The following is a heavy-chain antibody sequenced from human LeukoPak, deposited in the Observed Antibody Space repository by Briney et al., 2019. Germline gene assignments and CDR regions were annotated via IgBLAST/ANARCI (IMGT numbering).Heavy chain of an antibody. CDR3: AKYTAGWEY. Sequence: GGSLRLSCAVSGFTFSSYWMHWVRQAPGKGLVWVSGINTDGRRTFYADSVRGRFTISRDNAKNTLYLQMNSLRVEDTAVYYCAKYTAGWEYWGQGTLVTVSS. J-gene: IGHJ4*02. V-gene: IGHV3-74*01. CDR1: GFTFSSYW. D-gene: IGHD1-26*01. CDR2: INTDGRRT.